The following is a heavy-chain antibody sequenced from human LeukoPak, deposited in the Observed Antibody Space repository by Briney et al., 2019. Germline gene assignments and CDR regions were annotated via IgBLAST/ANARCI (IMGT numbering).Heavy chain of an antibody. Sequence: SETLSLTCTVSGGSISSYYWSWIRQPPGKGLGWIGYIYYSGSTNYNPSLKSRVTISVDTSKNQFSLKLSSVTAADTAVYYCARGHGSGSPRRYFDYWGQGTLVTVSS. J-gene: IGHJ4*02. D-gene: IGHD3-10*01. V-gene: IGHV4-59*01. CDR1: GGSISSYY. CDR2: IYYSGST. CDR3: ARGHGSGSPRRYFDY.